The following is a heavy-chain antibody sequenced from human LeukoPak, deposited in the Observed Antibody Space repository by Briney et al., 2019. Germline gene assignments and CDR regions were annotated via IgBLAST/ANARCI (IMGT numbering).Heavy chain of an antibody. Sequence: PGGSLILSCAASGFTFSSYGMHWVRQAPGKGLEWVAVISYDGSNKYYADSVKGRFTISRDNSKNTLYLQMSSLRPEDTAVYYCANGGYTSSWYVVGYWGQGTLVTVSS. CDR2: ISYDGSNK. J-gene: IGHJ4*02. CDR1: GFTFSSYG. CDR3: ANGGYTSSWYVVGY. D-gene: IGHD6-13*01. V-gene: IGHV3-30*18.